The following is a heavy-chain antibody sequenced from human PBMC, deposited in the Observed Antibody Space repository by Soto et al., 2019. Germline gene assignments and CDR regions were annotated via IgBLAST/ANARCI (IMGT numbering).Heavy chain of an antibody. CDR1: GGSISETW. Sequence: PSETLSLTCTVSGGSISETWWGGVRQPPGKGLEWLGEVHHNGNINYNPSLQSRFTMSMDTSNNQVSLQLNSVTVADTAVYYCVRGSDPYKCGFWGQGALVTVSS. V-gene: IGHV4-4*02. J-gene: IGHJ4*02. CDR2: VHHNGNI. CDR3: VRGSDPYKCGF. D-gene: IGHD6-25*01.